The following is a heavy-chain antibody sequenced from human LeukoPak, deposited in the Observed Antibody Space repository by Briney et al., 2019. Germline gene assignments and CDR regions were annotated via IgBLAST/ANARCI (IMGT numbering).Heavy chain of an antibody. CDR2: IYHSGST. CDR1: GYSISSGYY. V-gene: IGHV4-38-2*02. Sequence: SETLSLTCSVSGYSISSGYYWGWIRQPPGKGLEWIGSIYHSGSTNYNPSLKSRVTISVDTSKNQFSLKLSSVTAADTAVYYCARYSGYSYGYRGFAFDIWGQGTMVTVSS. D-gene: IGHD5-18*01. J-gene: IGHJ3*02. CDR3: ARYSGYSYGYRGFAFDI.